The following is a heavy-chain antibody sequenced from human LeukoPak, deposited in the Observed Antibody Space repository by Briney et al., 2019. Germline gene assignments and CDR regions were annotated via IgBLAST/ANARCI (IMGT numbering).Heavy chain of an antibody. CDR2: IRGSGGTT. CDR1: GFTFSSYA. V-gene: IGHV3-23*01. CDR3: AREADYDGGEIHY. D-gene: IGHD3-22*01. J-gene: IGHJ4*02. Sequence: GGSLRLSCAASGFTFSSYAMTWVRQAPGKGLEWVSTIRGSGGTTSYADSVRGRCTISRDNSMNTLYLEMHSPRAEDTAIYYCAREADYDGGEIHYWGQGTPVTVSS.